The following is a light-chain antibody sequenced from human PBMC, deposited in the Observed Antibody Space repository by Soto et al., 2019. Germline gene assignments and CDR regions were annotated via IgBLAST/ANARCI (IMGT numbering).Light chain of an antibody. CDR1: QTVNTW. V-gene: IGKV1-5*01. J-gene: IGKJ4*01. CDR3: QQYNSYSPEGLT. Sequence: DIQLTQSPSTLSASVGERVTITCRASQTVNTWLAWYQHKPGKAPKLRIYDASVLETGVPSRFIGSSSGTDFTLTLRSLQPDDFATYFCQQYNSYSPEGLTFGGGTKVEI. CDR2: DAS.